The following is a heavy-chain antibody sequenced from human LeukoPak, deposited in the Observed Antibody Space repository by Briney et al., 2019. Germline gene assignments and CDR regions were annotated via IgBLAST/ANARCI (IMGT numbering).Heavy chain of an antibody. CDR3: ARVSSKGGALYYYYGMDV. CDR1: GYTFTSYG. V-gene: IGHV1-18*01. CDR2: ISAYNGNT. Sequence: ASVKVSCKASGYTFTSYGISWVRQAPGQGLEWMGWISAYNGNTNYAQKLQGRVTMTTDTSTSTACMELRSLRSDDTAVYYCARVSSKGGALYYYYGMDVWGQGTTVTVSS. J-gene: IGHJ6*02. D-gene: IGHD1-26*01.